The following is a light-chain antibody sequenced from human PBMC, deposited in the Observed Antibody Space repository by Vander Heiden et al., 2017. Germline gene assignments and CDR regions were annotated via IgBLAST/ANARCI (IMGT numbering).Light chain of an antibody. J-gene: IGLJ3*02. CDR1: VLAKKY. CDR3: YSAADNIGV. CDR2: KDS. Sequence: SYELTQPSSVSVSPGQAARIPCSGDVLAKKYARWFQQKPGQAPVLVIYKDSERPPGIPDRFSGASAGTTVTLTISGAQVEDEADYYCYSAADNIGVFGGGTKLTVL. V-gene: IGLV3-27*01.